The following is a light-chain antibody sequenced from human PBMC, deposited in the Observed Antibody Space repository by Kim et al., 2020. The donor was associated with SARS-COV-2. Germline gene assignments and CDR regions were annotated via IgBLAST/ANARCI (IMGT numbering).Light chain of an antibody. CDR1: QSVKKT. CDR3: HQYDNWPPFT. CDR2: GAS. V-gene: IGKV3D-15*01. J-gene: IGKJ2*01. Sequence: VSPGASATLSGRASQSVKKTIAWYQQRPGQGPRLLIYGASTRATGIPARFSGSGSGTEFTLTITSLQSEDFAVYYCHQYDNWPPFTFGPGTKLEI.